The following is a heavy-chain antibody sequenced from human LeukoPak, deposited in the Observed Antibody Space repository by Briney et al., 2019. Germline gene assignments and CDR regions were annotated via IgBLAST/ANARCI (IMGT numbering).Heavy chain of an antibody. D-gene: IGHD1-26*01. J-gene: IGHJ5*02. CDR1: GYTFTGYY. CDR2: INPSGGST. CDR3: ARGGVGATTYVWFDP. V-gene: IGHV1-46*01. Sequence: ASVKVSCKASGYTFTGYYMHWVRQAPGQGLECMGIINPSGGSTSYAQKFQGRVSMTRDMSTSTVYMELSSLRSEDTAVYYCARGGVGATTYVWFDPWGQGTLVTVSS.